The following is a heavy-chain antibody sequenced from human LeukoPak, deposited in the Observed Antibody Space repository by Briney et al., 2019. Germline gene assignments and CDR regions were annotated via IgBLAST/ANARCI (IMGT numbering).Heavy chain of an antibody. J-gene: IGHJ3*02. CDR1: GGSINSSHW. V-gene: IGHV4-4*02. CDR3: AREDYTHAFDI. CDR2: IYHNENT. D-gene: IGHD4-11*01. Sequence: PSETLSLTCGVSGGSINSSHWWSWVRQPPGKRLEWIGQIYHNENTNYNPSLKSRVTISVDKSKNQFSLKLFSVTAADTAVYYCAREDYTHAFDIWGQGTMVTVSS.